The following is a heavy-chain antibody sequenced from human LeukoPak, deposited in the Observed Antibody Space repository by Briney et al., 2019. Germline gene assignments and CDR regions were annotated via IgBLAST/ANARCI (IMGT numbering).Heavy chain of an antibody. CDR3: ARDGQGYYYGSGSHIWFDP. V-gene: IGHV1-69*13. D-gene: IGHD3-10*01. J-gene: IGHJ5*02. Sequence: GASVKVSCKASGGTFSSYAISWVRQAPGQGLEWMGGIIPIFGTANYAQKFQGRVTITADESTSTAYMELRSLRSEDTAVYYCARDGQGYYYGSGSHIWFDPWGQGTLVTVSS. CDR2: IIPIFGTA. CDR1: GGTFSSYA.